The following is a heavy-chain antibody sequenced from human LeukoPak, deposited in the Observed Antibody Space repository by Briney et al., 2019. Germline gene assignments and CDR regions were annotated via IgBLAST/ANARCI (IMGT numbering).Heavy chain of an antibody. V-gene: IGHV1-18*01. CDR3: ARVQYYYGSWSDY. D-gene: IGHD3-10*01. J-gene: IGHJ4*02. CDR2: ISAYNGNT. Sequence: GASVKVSRKASGYTFPGYGISWVRQAPGQGLEWMGWISAYNGNTNYAQKLQGRVTMTTDTSTSTAYMELRRLRSDDTAVYYCARVQYYYGSWSDYWGQGTLVTVSS. CDR1: GYTFPGYG.